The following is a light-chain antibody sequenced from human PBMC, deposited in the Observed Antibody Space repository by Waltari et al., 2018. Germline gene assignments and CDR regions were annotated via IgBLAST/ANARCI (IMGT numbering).Light chain of an antibody. CDR2: SNG. V-gene: IGLV1-44*01. CDR3: ATWDGRVNGVL. CDR1: NYNIGSGP. J-gene: IGLJ2*01. Sequence: QSALTQAPSVSGPPGQRVTISCSGTNYNIGSGPVNLYQQVPGMSPKLLIYSNGQRPSGVPDRFSGSKSGTSASLAISGLQSEDEADYYCATWDGRVNGVLFGGGTKVTVL.